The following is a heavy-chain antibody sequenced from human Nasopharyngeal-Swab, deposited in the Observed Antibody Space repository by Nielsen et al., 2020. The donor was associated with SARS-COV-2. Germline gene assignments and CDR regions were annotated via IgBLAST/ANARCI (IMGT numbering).Heavy chain of an antibody. Sequence: GESLKISCAASGFTFSSYAMSWVRQAPGKGLEWVSAISGSGDSTYYADSVKGRFTISRDNFKNTLYLQMNSLRAEDTAVYYCAKDDRRSQWLVDYYYGMDVWGRGTTVTVSS. V-gene: IGHV3-23*01. J-gene: IGHJ6*02. D-gene: IGHD6-19*01. CDR3: AKDDRRSQWLVDYYYGMDV. CDR2: ISGSGDST. CDR1: GFTFSSYA.